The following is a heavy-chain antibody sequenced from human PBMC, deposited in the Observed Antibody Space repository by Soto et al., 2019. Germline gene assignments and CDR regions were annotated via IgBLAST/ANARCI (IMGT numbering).Heavy chain of an antibody. CDR2: IGTAGDT. CDR1: GFTFSSYD. Sequence: EVQLVESGGGLVQPGGSLRLSCAASGFTFSSYDMHWVRQATGKGLEWVSAIGTAGDTYYPGSVKGRFTISRENAKNSFYLQMNSLIAGDTAVYYCARGEGVGVPAVGLDPWGQVTLVTVSS. D-gene: IGHD2-2*01. CDR3: ARGEGVGVPAVGLDP. V-gene: IGHV3-13*01. J-gene: IGHJ5*02.